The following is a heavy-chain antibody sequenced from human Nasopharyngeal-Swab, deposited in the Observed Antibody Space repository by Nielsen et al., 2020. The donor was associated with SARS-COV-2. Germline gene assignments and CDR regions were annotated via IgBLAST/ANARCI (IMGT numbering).Heavy chain of an antibody. CDR2: LYWDDDN. CDR1: GFSLSTSKVG. J-gene: IGHJ4*02. Sequence: SGPTLVKPSQTLTLTCTFSGFSLSTSKVGVSWVRQLPGKALEWLALLYWDDDNRYNPSLKSRTTITKDTSKNHVVLTMTNMDPVGTATYFCVHSTGWRLDYWGQGTLVTVSS. V-gene: IGHV2-5*02. CDR3: VHSTGWRLDY. D-gene: IGHD6-19*01.